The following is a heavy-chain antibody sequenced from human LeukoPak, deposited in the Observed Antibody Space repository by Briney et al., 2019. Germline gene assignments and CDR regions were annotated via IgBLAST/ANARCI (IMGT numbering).Heavy chain of an antibody. CDR3: ARAFSSGSPFDY. J-gene: IGHJ4*02. CDR2: ISSSGSTI. Sequence: GGSLRLSCAASGFTFSDYYMRWIRQAPGKGLEWVSYISSSGSTIYYADSVKGRFTISRDNAKNSLYLQMNSLRAEDTAVYYCARAFSSGSPFDYWGQGTLVTVSS. D-gene: IGHD6-19*01. CDR1: GFTFSDYY. V-gene: IGHV3-11*01.